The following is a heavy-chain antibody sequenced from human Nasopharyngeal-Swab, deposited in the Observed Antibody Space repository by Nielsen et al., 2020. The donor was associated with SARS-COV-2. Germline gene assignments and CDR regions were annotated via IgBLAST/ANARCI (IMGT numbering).Heavy chain of an antibody. CDR1: GFTFRTHA. V-gene: IGHV3-23*01. Sequence: GGSLRLSCAASGFTFRTHAMIWVRQAPGKGLDWVSLISGSGGSPYYADSVKGRFTISRDDSKNTLYLQMNSLRAEDTAVYYCAKDGGAYFDSWGQGTLVTVSS. J-gene: IGHJ4*02. CDR3: AKDGGAYFDS. D-gene: IGHD3-16*01. CDR2: ISGSGGSP.